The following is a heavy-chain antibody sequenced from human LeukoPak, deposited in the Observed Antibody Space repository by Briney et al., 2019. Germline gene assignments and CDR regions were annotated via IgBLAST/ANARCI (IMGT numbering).Heavy chain of an antibody. J-gene: IGHJ3*02. CDR3: AREGILNSGWYPHDAFDI. Sequence: SETLSLTCTVSLDSTTSNFWSWVRQPPGKGLEWIGEIHRSGSPNYNPSLQSRVTISIDRSRNQIALELSSVTAADTAVYYCAREGILNSGWYPHDAFDIWGQGTMVTVSS. CDR1: LDSTTSNF. V-gene: IGHV4-4*02. D-gene: IGHD6-19*01. CDR2: IHRSGSP.